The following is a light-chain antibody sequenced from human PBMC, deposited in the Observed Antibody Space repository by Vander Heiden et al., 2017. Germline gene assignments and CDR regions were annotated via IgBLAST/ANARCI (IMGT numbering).Light chain of an antibody. CDR1: QSISRY. CDR2: ATS. V-gene: IGKV1-39*01. Sequence: DIQMTQSPSSLSASIGDRVTITCRASQSISRYFNWYHQKPGKAPNLLIYATSNLQTGVPSRFSGSGSGTDFTLTISSLQPEDFATYYCQQSFNTPLTFGGGTKVDIK. J-gene: IGKJ4*01. CDR3: QQSFNTPLT.